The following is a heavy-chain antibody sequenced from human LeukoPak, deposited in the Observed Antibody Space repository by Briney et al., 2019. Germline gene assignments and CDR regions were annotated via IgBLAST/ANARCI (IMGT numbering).Heavy chain of an antibody. CDR1: GYSFTSYW. V-gene: IGHV5-51*01. J-gene: IGHJ3*02. D-gene: IGHD3-10*01. Sequence: RGESLRISCKGSGYSFTSYWIGWVRQMPGKGLEWMGIIYPGDSDTRYSPSFQGQVTISADKSISTAYLQWSSLKASDTAMYYCATHPMSRITMRTDDDAFDIWGQGTMVTVSS. CDR3: ATHPMSRITMRTDDDAFDI. CDR2: IYPGDSDT.